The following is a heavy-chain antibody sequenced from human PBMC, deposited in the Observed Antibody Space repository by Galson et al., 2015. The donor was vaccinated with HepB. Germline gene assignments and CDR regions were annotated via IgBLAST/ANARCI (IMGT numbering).Heavy chain of an antibody. V-gene: IGHV3-21*01. D-gene: IGHD2-2*02. J-gene: IGHJ3*02. Sequence: SLRLSCAASGFTFSSYSMNWVRQAPGKGLEWVSSISSSSSYIYYADSVKGRFTISRDNAKNSLYLQMNSLRAEDTAVYYCARDGCSSTSCYINLYGPDAFDIWGQGTMVTVSS. CDR3: ARDGCSSTSCYINLYGPDAFDI. CDR1: GFTFSSYS. CDR2: ISSSSSYI.